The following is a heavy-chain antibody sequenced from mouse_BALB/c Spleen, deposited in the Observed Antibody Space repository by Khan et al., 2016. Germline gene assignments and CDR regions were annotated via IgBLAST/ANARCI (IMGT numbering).Heavy chain of an antibody. D-gene: IGHD1-1*01. CDR3: ASYNYGSSPHWYFDV. CDR2: INPYSSTI. Sequence: EVQLQESGGGLVQPGGSLKLSCAASGFDFSRYWMSWVRQAPGKGLEWIGEINPYSSTINYTPSLKDKFIISRDNAKNTLYLQMSKVRSEDTALYYCASYNYGSSPHWYFDVWGAGTTVTVAS. V-gene: IGHV4-1*02. CDR1: GFDFSRYW. J-gene: IGHJ1*01.